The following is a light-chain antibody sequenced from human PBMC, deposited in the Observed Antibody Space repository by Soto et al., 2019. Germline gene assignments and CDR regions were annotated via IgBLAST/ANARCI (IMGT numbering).Light chain of an antibody. CDR1: QDISKY. Sequence: DIQMTPSPSSLSASVGGRVTITFQTSQDISKYLNWYQQKPGEGPKLLIYDASNLETGVPSRFSGSGSGTDFTFTISSLQPEDIATYYCQQYENLPFTFGPGTKVDIK. V-gene: IGKV1-33*01. CDR3: QQYENLPFT. J-gene: IGKJ3*01. CDR2: DAS.